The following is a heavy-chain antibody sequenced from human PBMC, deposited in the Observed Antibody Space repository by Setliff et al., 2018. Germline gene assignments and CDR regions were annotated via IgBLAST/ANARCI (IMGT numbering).Heavy chain of an antibody. CDR1: GITFKNAW. CDR2: IKSSIEGATS. J-gene: IGHJ5*01. Sequence: GGSLRLSCSVSGITFKNAWMTWVRQAPGKGPEWVGRIKSSIEGATSDYGAPAKGRFTISRDDSKNMLFLQMNNLKTEDTGFYYCATGPRDSRNYLTWLGSWGQGTLVTVSS. V-gene: IGHV3-15*01. CDR3: ATGPRDSRNYLTWLGS. D-gene: IGHD3-22*01.